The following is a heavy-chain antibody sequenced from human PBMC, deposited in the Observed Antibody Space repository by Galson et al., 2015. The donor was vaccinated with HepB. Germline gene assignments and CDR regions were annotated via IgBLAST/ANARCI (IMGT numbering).Heavy chain of an antibody. CDR1: GYTFTSYA. D-gene: IGHD1-26*01. Sequence: SVKVSCKASGYTFTSYAMHWVRQAPGQRLEWMGWINAGNGNTKYSQKFQGRVTITRDTSASTAYMELSSLRSEDTAVYYCARNRVVGSTTRGLGYWGQGTLVTVSS. J-gene: IGHJ4*02. V-gene: IGHV1-3*01. CDR2: INAGNGNT. CDR3: ARNRVVGSTTRGLGY.